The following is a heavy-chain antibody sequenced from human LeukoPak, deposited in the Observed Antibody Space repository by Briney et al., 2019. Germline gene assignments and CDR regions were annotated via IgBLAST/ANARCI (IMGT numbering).Heavy chain of an antibody. CDR2: INSDGSST. V-gene: IGHV3-74*01. J-gene: IGHJ2*01. CDR1: GFTFSSYW. CDR3: AKDIAAAGPWWYFDL. D-gene: IGHD6-13*01. Sequence: GGSLRLSCAASGFTFSSYWMHWVRQAPGKGLVWVSRINSDGSSTSYADSVKGRFTISRDNAKNTLYLQMNSLRAEDMALYYCAKDIAAAGPWWYFDLWGRGTLVTVSS.